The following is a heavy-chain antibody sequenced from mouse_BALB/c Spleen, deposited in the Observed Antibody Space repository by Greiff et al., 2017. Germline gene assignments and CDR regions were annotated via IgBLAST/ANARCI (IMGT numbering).Heavy chain of an antibody. Sequence: EVKVVESGAELVRSGASVKLSCTASGFNIKDYYMHWVKQRPEQGLEWIGWIDPENGDTEYAPKFQGKATMTADTSSNTAYLQLSSLTSEDTAVYYCNAAYYRYDGAMDYWGQGTSVTVSS. V-gene: IGHV14-4*02. J-gene: IGHJ4*01. D-gene: IGHD2-14*01. CDR3: NAAYYRYDGAMDY. CDR2: IDPENGDT. CDR1: GFNIKDYY.